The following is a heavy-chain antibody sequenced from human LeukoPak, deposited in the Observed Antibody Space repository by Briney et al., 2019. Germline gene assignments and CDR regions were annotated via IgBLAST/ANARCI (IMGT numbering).Heavy chain of an antibody. CDR1: GYTFTGYY. CDR2: INPNSGGT. D-gene: IGHD3-16*01. J-gene: IGHJ6*03. V-gene: IGHV1-2*02. Sequence: ASVKVSCKSSGYTFTGYYMHWVRQAPGQGLDGMGWINPNSGGTNYAQKFQGRVTMTRDTSISTAYMELSRLRSDDTAVYYCARTGGSYEHYYYYYMDVWGKGTTVTISS. CDR3: ARTGGSYEHYYYYYMDV.